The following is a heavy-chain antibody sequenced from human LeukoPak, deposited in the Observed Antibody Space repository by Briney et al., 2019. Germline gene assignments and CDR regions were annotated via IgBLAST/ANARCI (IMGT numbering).Heavy chain of an antibody. CDR1: GGSISSGSYY. CDR2: IYTSGST. CDR3: ARDRRGIAAP. Sequence: SETLSLTCTVSGGSISSGSYYWSWIRQPAGKGLEWIGRIYTSGSTNYNPSLKSRVTISVDTSKNQFSLKLSSVTAADTAVYYCARDRRGIAAPWGQGTLVTVSS. J-gene: IGHJ5*02. D-gene: IGHD6-13*01. V-gene: IGHV4-61*02.